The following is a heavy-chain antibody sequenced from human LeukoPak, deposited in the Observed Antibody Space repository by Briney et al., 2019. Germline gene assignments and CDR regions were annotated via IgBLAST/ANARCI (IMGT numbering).Heavy chain of an antibody. D-gene: IGHD6-13*01. V-gene: IGHV4-59*01. CDR3: ARVNSSSWYGREYYFDY. CDR1: GGSISSYY. Sequence: PSETLSLTCTVSGGSISSYYWSWIRQPPGKGLEWIGYIYYSGSTNYNPSLKSRVTISVDTSKNQFSLKLSSVTAADTAVYYCARVNSSSWYGREYYFDYWGQGTLVTVSS. J-gene: IGHJ4*02. CDR2: IYYSGST.